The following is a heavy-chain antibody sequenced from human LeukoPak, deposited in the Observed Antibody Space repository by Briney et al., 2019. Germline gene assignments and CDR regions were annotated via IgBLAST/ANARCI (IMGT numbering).Heavy chain of an antibody. CDR1: GGSISSYY. J-gene: IGHJ3*02. V-gene: IGHV4-59*12. CDR2: IYYSGST. Sequence: SETLFLTCTVSGGSISSYYWSWIRQPPGKGLEWIGYIYYSGSTNYNPSLKSRVTISVDTSKNQFSLKLSSVTAADTAVYYGARDWYSSSWYRGGAFDIWGQGTMVTVSS. CDR3: ARDWYSSSWYRGGAFDI. D-gene: IGHD6-13*01.